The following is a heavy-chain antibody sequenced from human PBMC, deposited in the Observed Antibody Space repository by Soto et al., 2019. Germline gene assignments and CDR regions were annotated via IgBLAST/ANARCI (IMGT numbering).Heavy chain of an antibody. V-gene: IGHV3-33*01. D-gene: IGHD6-19*01. Sequence: QVQLVESGGGVVQPGRSLRLSCAASGFTFSSYGMHWVRQAPGKGLEWVAVIWYDGSNKYYADSVKGRFTISRDDSKNTLYLQTNSLRAEDTAVYYWARDLGSGWGQGMDVWGQGTTVTVSS. CDR3: ARDLGSGWGQGMDV. J-gene: IGHJ6*02. CDR1: GFTFSSYG. CDR2: IWYDGSNK.